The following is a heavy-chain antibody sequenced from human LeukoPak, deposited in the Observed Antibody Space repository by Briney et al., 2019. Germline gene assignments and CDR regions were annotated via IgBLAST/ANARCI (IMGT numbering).Heavy chain of an antibody. V-gene: IGHV1-2*06. CDR1: GYTFTGYY. D-gene: IGHD3-10*01. CDR3: ARGRTLWFGELTPHEYFQH. J-gene: IGHJ1*01. CDR2: INPNSGGA. Sequence: GASVKVSCKASGYTFTGYYMHWVRQAPGQGLEWMGRINPNSGGANYAQKFQGRVTMTRDTSISTAYMELSRLRSDDTAVYYCARGRTLWFGELTPHEYFQHWGQGTLVTVSS.